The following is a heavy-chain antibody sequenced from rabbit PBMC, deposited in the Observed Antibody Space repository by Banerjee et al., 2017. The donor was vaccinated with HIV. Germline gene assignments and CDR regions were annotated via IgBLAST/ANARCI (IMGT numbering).Heavy chain of an antibody. CDR3: ARSDAGYANYGNGNNL. CDR2: IYTGSSGST. CDR1: GFSFSSSYY. V-gene: IGHV1S40*01. Sequence: QSLEESGGDLVKPGASLTLTCTASGFSFSSSYYMCWVRQAPGKGLEWIACIYTGSSGSTYYASWAKGRFTISKTSSTTVTLQMTSLTAADTATYFCARSDAGYANYGNGNNLWGPGTLVTVS. J-gene: IGHJ4*01. D-gene: IGHD6-1*01.